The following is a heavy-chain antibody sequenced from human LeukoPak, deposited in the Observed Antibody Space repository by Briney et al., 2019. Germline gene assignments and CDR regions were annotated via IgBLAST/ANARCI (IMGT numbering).Heavy chain of an antibody. D-gene: IGHD2-2*01. Sequence: GGSLRLSCAASGFTFTTYSMGWVRQAPGRGLEWISSIRISGDSIYYADSVKGRFTISRDNSKNTLYLQMNSLRAEDTAVYYCARGGIYCSSTSCAFPMGGYWGQGTLVTVSS. CDR1: GFTFTTYS. CDR2: IRISGDSI. V-gene: IGHV3-23*01. CDR3: ARGGIYCSSTSCAFPMGGY. J-gene: IGHJ4*02.